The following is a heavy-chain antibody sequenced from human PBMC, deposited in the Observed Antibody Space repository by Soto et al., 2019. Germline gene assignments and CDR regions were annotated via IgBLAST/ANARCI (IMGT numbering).Heavy chain of an antibody. V-gene: IGHV3-7*01. CDR1: GFTFSSYW. D-gene: IGHD3-16*01. J-gene: IGHJ6*02. Sequence: PGGSLRLSCAASGFTFSSYWMSWVRQAPGKGLEWVANIKQDGSEKYYVDSVKGRFTISRDNAKNSLYLQMNSLRAEDTAVYYCARGGGGSYYYYYGMDVWGQGTTVTVS. CDR3: ARGGGGSYYYYYGMDV. CDR2: IKQDGSEK.